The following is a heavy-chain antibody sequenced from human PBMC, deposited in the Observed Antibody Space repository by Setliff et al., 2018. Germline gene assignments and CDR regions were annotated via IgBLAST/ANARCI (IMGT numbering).Heavy chain of an antibody. J-gene: IGHJ6*03. D-gene: IGHD3-10*01. CDR3: ARDRRDYIGAGSSEIDYYYYYYMDV. CDR1: GGSISNFY. Sequence: SETLSLTCSVSGGSISNFYWSRIRQPPGKGLEWIGSISPGRSINYNPSLRSRVTISGDTSKNQISLNLSSGTAADTAVYYCARDRRDYIGAGSSEIDYYYYYYMDVWGKGTTVTVSS. V-gene: IGHV4-4*08. CDR2: ISPGRSI.